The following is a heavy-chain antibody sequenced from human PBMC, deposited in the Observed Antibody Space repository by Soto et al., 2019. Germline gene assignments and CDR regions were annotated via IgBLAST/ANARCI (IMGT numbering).Heavy chain of an antibody. CDR3: ARVFLSSWYRFDY. CDR2: ISSSGSAI. J-gene: IGHJ4*02. Sequence: EVQLVASGGGLVQPGGSLRLSCAASGFTFRSYNMSWVRQAPGKGLEWVSYISSSGSAIYYADTVKGRFTISRDKDKNSLSLQMNSLRDEDTAVYYCARVFLSSWYRFDYWGQGTLVTVSA. V-gene: IGHV3-48*02. D-gene: IGHD6-13*01. CDR1: GFTFRSYN.